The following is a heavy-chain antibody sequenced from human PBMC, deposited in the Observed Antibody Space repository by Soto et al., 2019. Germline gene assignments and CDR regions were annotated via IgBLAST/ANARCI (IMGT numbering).Heavy chain of an antibody. CDR3: ATGRYGSFHY. Sequence: EVQLVESGGGLVQPGGSLRLSCAASGFTFSTYWMYWVRQTPGKGLVWVSRISSDGSSTSYADSVEGRFTISRDNAKNTLYLQMNSLRADDTAVYYCATGRYGSFHYWGQGTLVTVSS. J-gene: IGHJ4*02. CDR2: ISSDGSST. D-gene: IGHD3-10*01. CDR1: GFTFSTYW. V-gene: IGHV3-74*01.